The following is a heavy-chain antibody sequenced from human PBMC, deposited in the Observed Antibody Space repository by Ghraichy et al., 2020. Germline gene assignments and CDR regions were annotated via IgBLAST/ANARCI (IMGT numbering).Heavy chain of an antibody. J-gene: IGHJ4*02. V-gene: IGHV3-23*01. CDR2: ISGSGGST. CDR1: GFTFSSYA. Sequence: GGSLRLSCAASGFTFSSYAMSWVRQAPGKGLEWVSAISGSGGSTYYADSVKGRFTISRDNSKNTLYLQMNSLRAEDTAVYYCANIRYFVWLLSQNDYWGQGTLVNVSS. CDR3: ANIRYFVWLLSQNDY. D-gene: IGHD3-9*01.